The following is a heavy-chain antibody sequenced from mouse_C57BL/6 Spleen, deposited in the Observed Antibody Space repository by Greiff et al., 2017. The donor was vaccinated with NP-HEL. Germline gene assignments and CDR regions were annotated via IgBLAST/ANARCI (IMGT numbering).Heavy chain of an antibody. Sequence: VQLQQSGPELVKPGASVKIPCKASGYTFTDYNMDWVKQSHGKSLEWIGDINPNNGGTIYNQKFKGKATLTVDKSSSTAYMELRSLTSEDTAVYYCAREGIYYYGSSYFYWYFDVWGTGTTVTVSS. J-gene: IGHJ1*03. CDR1: GYTFTDYN. D-gene: IGHD1-1*01. CDR2: INPNNGGT. CDR3: AREGIYYYGSSYFYWYFDV. V-gene: IGHV1-18*01.